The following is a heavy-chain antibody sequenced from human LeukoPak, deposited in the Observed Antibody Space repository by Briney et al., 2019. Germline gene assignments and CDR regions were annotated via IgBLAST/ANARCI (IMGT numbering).Heavy chain of an antibody. D-gene: IGHD3-22*01. Sequence: PSETLSLTCTVSGGSISSGNYYWSWIRQPPGKGLEWIGEINHSGSTNYNPSLKSRVTISVDTSKNQFSLKLSSVTAADTAVYYCARGGYYDYWGQGTLVTVSS. V-gene: IGHV4-34*01. CDR3: ARGGYYDY. J-gene: IGHJ4*02. CDR1: GGSISSGNYY. CDR2: INHSGST.